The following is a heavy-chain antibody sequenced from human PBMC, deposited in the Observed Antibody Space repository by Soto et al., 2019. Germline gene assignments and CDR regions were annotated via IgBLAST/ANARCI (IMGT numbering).Heavy chain of an antibody. V-gene: IGHV3-23*01. CDR1: GFTFRNYA. J-gene: IGHJ6*02. D-gene: IGHD4-17*01. Sequence: EVQLLESGGGWVQPGGFLRLSCAASGFTFRNYAMSWVRQAPGKGLEWVSTISGSGGSTYYADSVKGRFTISRDNSQNTLYLQMNSLRAEDTSVYYCAITTVIVGYYYGMDVWGQGTTVTVSS. CDR2: ISGSGGST. CDR3: AITTVIVGYYYGMDV.